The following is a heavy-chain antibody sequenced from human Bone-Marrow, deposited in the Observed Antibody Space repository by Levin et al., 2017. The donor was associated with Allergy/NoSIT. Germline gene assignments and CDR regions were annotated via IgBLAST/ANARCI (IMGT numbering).Heavy chain of an antibody. CDR2: ISGSGGST. J-gene: IGHJ5*02. V-gene: IGHV3-23*01. CDR3: AKDGVRTAMYLNWFDP. CDR1: GFTFSSYA. D-gene: IGHD5-18*01. Sequence: GESLKISCAASGFTFSSYAMSWVRQAPGKGLEWVSAISGSGGSTYYADSVKGRFTISRDNSKNTLYLQMNSLRAEDTAVYYCAKDGVRTAMYLNWFDPWGQGTLVTVSS.